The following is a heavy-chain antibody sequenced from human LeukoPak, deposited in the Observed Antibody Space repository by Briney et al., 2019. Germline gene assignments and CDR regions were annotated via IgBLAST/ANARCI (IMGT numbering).Heavy chain of an antibody. CDR2: IIGSGGST. CDR1: GFTFSSYA. CDR3: ARLSAYYYGSYFYYYMDV. V-gene: IGHV3-23*01. J-gene: IGHJ6*03. D-gene: IGHD3-10*01. Sequence: PGGSLRLSCAASGFTFSSYAMSWVRQAPGKGLEWVSAIIGSGGSTYFADSVKGRFTISRDNAKKSVYLHMSSLRAEDTALYYCARLSAYYYGSYFYYYMDVWGKGTTVTVSS.